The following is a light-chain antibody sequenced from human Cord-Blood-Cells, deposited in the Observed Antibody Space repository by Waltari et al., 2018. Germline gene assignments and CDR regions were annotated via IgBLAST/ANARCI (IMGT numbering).Light chain of an antibody. CDR1: SSDVGGYNY. V-gene: IGLV2-8*01. CDR2: EVS. CDR3: SSYAGSNNFEV. Sequence: QSALTQPPSASGSPGQSVTISCTGTSSDVGGYNYVSCYQQHPGKAPKLMIYEVSKRPSGVPDRFSGSKSGNTASLTVSGLQAEDEADYYCSSYAGSNNFEVFGGGTKLTVL. J-gene: IGLJ3*02.